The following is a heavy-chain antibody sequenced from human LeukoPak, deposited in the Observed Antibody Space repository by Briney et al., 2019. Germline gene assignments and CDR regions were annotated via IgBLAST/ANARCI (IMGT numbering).Heavy chain of an antibody. D-gene: IGHD3-22*01. CDR1: GFTFDNYA. CDR2: ISGTGIAI. CDR3: AKYYYDSSGLFDY. J-gene: IGHJ4*02. Sequence: GGSLRLSCAGSGFTFDNYAMSWVRQAPGRGLEWVSTISGTGIAIYYAESVKGRFTIPRDNSKDTLYLQLNSLRAEDTAIYYCAKYYYDSSGLFDYWGQGALVTVSS. V-gene: IGHV3-23*01.